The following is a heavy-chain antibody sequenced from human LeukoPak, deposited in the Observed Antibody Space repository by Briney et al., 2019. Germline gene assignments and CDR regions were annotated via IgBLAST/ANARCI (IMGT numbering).Heavy chain of an antibody. CDR1: GGSFSGYY. J-gene: IGHJ6*02. V-gene: IGHV4-34*01. CDR2: INHSGST. D-gene: IGHD6-19*01. CDR3: ARGHSSGLPHYGMDV. Sequence: SETLSLTCAVYGGSFSGYYWSWIRQPPGKGLEWIGEINHSGSTNYNPSLKSRVTISVDTSKNQFSLKLSSVTAADTAVYYCARGHSSGLPHYGMDVWGQGTTVTVSS.